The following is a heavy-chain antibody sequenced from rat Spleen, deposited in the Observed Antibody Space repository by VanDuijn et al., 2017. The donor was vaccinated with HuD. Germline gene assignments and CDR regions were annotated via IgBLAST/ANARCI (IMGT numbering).Heavy chain of an antibody. CDR1: GFTFSDYN. Sequence: EVQLVESGGGLLQPGRSLKLSCAASGFTFSDYNMAWVRQAPKKGLEWVTTIIYNGRTTYYRDSVKGRFTISRDTAQNTLYLQMNSPTSEDTATYYCTRGDYGYTRLFVYWGPGTLVTVSS. CDR2: IIYNGRTT. J-gene: IGHJ3*01. V-gene: IGHV5S10*01. CDR3: TRGDYGYTRLFVY. D-gene: IGHD1-9*01.